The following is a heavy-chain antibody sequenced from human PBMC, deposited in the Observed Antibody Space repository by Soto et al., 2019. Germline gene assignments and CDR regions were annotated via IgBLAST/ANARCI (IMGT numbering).Heavy chain of an antibody. CDR2: ISGSGGST. CDR1: GFTFSSYA. D-gene: IGHD6-6*01. J-gene: IGHJ3*02. Sequence: GGSLRLSCAASGFTFSSYAMSWVRQAPGQGLEWVSAISGSGGSTYYADSVKGRFTISRDNSKNTLYLQMNSLRAEDTAVYYCARDRLHSSSDDAFDIWGQGTMVTVSS. V-gene: IGHV3-23*01. CDR3: ARDRLHSSSDDAFDI.